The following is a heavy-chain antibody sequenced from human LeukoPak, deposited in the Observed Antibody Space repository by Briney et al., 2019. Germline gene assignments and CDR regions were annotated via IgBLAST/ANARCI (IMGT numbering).Heavy chain of an antibody. V-gene: IGHV1-18*01. D-gene: IGHD1-26*01. CDR3: AVPSGSCYELDY. CDR2: ISAYNGNT. Sequence: ASVRVSCKASGYTFTSYGISWVRQAPGQGLEWMGWISAYNGNTNYAQKLQGRVTMTTDTSTSTAYMELRSLRSDDTAVYYCAVPSGSCYELDYWGQGTLVTVSS. CDR1: GYTFTSYG. J-gene: IGHJ4*02.